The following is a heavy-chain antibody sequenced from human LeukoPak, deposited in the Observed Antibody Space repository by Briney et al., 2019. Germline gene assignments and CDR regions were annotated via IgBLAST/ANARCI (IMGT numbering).Heavy chain of an antibody. CDR3: ARDLYGDYPVDY. Sequence: GGSLRLSCAASGFTFSSYAMSWVRQAPGKGLERVSAISGSGGSTYYADSVKGRFTISRDNSKNTLYLQMNSLRAEDTAVYYCARDLYGDYPVDYWGQGTLVTVSS. V-gene: IGHV3-23*01. CDR1: GFTFSSYA. J-gene: IGHJ4*02. D-gene: IGHD4-17*01. CDR2: ISGSGGST.